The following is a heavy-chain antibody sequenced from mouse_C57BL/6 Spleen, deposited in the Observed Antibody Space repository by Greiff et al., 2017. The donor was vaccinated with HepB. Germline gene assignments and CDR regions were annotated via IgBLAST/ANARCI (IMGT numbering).Heavy chain of an antibody. V-gene: IGHV3-6*01. CDR3: ARAVVPYYFDY. Sequence: EVKLEESGPGLVKPSQSLSLTCSVTGYSITSGYYWNWIRQFPGNKLEWMGYISYDGSNNYNPSLKNRISITRDTSKNQFFLKLNSVTTEDTATYYCARAVVPYYFDYWGQGTTLTVSS. D-gene: IGHD1-1*01. J-gene: IGHJ2*01. CDR2: ISYDGSN. CDR1: GYSITSGYY.